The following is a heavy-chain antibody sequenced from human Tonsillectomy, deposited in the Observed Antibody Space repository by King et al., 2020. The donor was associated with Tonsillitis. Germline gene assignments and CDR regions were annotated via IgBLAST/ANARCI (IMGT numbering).Heavy chain of an antibody. J-gene: IGHJ4*02. D-gene: IGHD2-15*01. Sequence: VQLQQWGAGLLKPSETLSLTCGVQGGSFSEFHWTWIRQPPGKGLEWIGEIFHNGDTDCHPSLKGRVTISIDTSKRQFSLRMTSVTAADTAVYYCARTPSTFDYWGRGTLVIVSS. V-gene: IGHV4-34*12. CDR3: ARTPSTFDY. CDR2: IFHNGDT. CDR1: GGSFSEFH.